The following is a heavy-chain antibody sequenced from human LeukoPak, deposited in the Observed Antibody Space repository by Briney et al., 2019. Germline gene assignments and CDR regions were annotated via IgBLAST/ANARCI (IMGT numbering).Heavy chain of an antibody. CDR1: GGTFSSYA. J-gene: IGHJ4*02. V-gene: IGHV1-69*04. D-gene: IGHD3-9*01. CDR2: IIPILGIA. CDR3: ARDVLRYFDWYHYFDY. Sequence: SVKVSCKASGGTFSSYAISWVRQAPGQGLEWMGRIIPILGIANYAQKFQGRATITADKSTSTAYMELSSLRSEDTAVYYCARDVLRYFDWYHYFDYWGQGTLVTVSS.